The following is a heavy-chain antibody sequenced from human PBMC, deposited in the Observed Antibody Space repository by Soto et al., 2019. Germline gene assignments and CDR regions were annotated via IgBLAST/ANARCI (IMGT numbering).Heavy chain of an antibody. CDR1: GFTFSSYS. Sequence: PGRSLRLSCAASGFTFSSYSMNWVRQAPGKGLEWVSYISSSSSTIYYADSVKGRFTISRDNAKNSLYLQMNSLRAEDTAVYYCARVVAVARRDAFDIWGQGTMVTVSS. D-gene: IGHD6-19*01. J-gene: IGHJ3*02. V-gene: IGHV3-48*01. CDR3: ARVVAVARRDAFDI. CDR2: ISSSSSTI.